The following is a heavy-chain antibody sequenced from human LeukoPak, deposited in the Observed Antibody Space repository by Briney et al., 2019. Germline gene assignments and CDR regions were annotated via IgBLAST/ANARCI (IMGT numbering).Heavy chain of an antibody. CDR1: GYTFTPYY. CDR2: TNPNSGGT. V-gene: IGHV1-2*02. CDR3: ARGRLIFSLDAAFDI. J-gene: IGHJ3*02. Sequence: ASVKVSCKASGYTFTPYYIHWVRQAPGQGLEWMGWTNPNSGGTNYAHKFQGRVTMTSDASISTAYMELSRLRSDDTAVYYCARGRLIFSLDAAFDIWGQGTMVTVSS. D-gene: IGHD3-9*01.